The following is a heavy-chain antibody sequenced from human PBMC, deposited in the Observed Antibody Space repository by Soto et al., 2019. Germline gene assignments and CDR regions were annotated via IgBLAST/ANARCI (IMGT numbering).Heavy chain of an antibody. CDR3: ARGLYSGWHYFDY. D-gene: IGHD5-12*01. V-gene: IGHV3-23*01. Sequence: GGSLRLSCAASGFTFSSYAMTWVRQAPGKGLERVSAISGGGSSRYYADSVRGRFTISRDNSKNTLYLQMNSLRAEDTAVYYCARGLYSGWHYFDYWGQGTLVTVSS. J-gene: IGHJ4*02. CDR2: ISGGGSSR. CDR1: GFTFSSYA.